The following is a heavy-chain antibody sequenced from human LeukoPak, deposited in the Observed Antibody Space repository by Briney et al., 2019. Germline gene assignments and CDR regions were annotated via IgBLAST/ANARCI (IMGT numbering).Heavy chain of an antibody. V-gene: IGHV3-13*05. D-gene: IGHD6-19*01. CDR2: IGTAGDP. Sequence: PGGSLRLSCAASGFTFSSYDMHWVRQATGKGLEWVSAIGTAGDPYYPGSVKGRFTISRENAKNSLYLQMNSLRAGDTAVYYCARVVGDSSGWYYFDCWGQGTLVTVSS. CDR1: GFTFSSYD. J-gene: IGHJ4*02. CDR3: ARVVGDSSGWYYFDC.